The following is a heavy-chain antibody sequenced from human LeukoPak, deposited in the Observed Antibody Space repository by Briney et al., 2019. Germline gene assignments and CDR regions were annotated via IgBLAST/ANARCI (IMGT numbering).Heavy chain of an antibody. D-gene: IGHD6-13*01. V-gene: IGHV4-30-2*01. CDR2: IYHSGST. J-gene: IGHJ6*03. Sequence: SETLSLTCAVSGGSISSGGYSWSWIRQPPGKGLEWIGYIYHSGSTYYNPSLKSRVTISVDRSKNQFSLKLSSVTAADTAVYYCARERRDSSPDAILGYYYYYYMDVWGKGTTVTVSS. CDR1: GGSISSGGYS. CDR3: ARERRDSSPDAILGYYYYYYMDV.